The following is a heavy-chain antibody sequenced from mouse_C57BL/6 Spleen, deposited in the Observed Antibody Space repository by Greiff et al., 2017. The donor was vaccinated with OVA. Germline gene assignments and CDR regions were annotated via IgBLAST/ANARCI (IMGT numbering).Heavy chain of an antibody. CDR3: ARTMDY. CDR1: GYAFSSSW. Sequence: VQLQQSGPELVKPGASVKISCKASGYAFSSSWMNWVKQRPGKGLEWIGRIYPGDGDTNYNGKFKGKATLTADKSSSTAYMQPSSLTSEDSAVYFCARTMDYWGQGTSVTVSS. V-gene: IGHV1-82*01. J-gene: IGHJ4*01. CDR2: IYPGDGDT.